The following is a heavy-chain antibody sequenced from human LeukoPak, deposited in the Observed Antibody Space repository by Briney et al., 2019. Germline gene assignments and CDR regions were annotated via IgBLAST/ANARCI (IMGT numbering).Heavy chain of an antibody. V-gene: IGHV1-3*01. CDR3: ARVQSAYCSSSSCYGGYFDY. Sequence: GASVKVSCKASGYTFTSYAMHWVRQAPGQRPEWMGWINAGNGNTKYSQKFQGRVTITRDTSASTAYMELSGLRPEDTAVYYCARVQSAYCSSSSCYGGYFDYWGQGTLVTVSS. CDR1: GYTFTSYA. D-gene: IGHD2-2*01. CDR2: INAGNGNT. J-gene: IGHJ4*02.